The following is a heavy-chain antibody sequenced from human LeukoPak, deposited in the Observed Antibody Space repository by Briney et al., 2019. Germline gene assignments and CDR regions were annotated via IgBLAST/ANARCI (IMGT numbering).Heavy chain of an antibody. CDR1: GFTFSSYG. V-gene: IGHV3-23*01. CDR2: ISGSGGGT. D-gene: IGHD2-15*01. CDR3: VRGYSFGPYGMDV. Sequence: SGGSLRLSCAASGFTFSSYGMNWVRQAPGKGLEWVSAISGSGGGTYYADSVKGRFTISRDNSKNTLYLQMSSLRAEDTAVYFCVRGYSFGPYGMDVWGQGTTVTVSS. J-gene: IGHJ6*02.